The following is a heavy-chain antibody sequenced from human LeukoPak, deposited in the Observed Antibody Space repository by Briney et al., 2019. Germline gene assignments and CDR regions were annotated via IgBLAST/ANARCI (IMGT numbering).Heavy chain of an antibody. V-gene: IGHV1-8*01. CDR2: MNPNSGNT. J-gene: IGHJ4*02. CDR1: GYTFTSYD. CDR3: ARGPGWVAASNFDY. Sequence: ASVKVSCRASGYTFTSYDINWVRQATGQGLEWMGWMNPNSGNTGYAQKFQGRVTMTRNTSISTAYMELSSLRSEDTAVYYCARGPGWVAASNFDYWGQGTLVTVSS. D-gene: IGHD2-15*01.